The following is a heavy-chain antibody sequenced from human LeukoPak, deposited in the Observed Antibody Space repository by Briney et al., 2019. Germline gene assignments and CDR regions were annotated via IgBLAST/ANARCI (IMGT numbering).Heavy chain of an antibody. CDR2: FYYSGGT. Sequence: SETLSLTCSVSSGSISRGSYYWGWIRQPPGKGLEWIGSFYYSGGTYYNPSLKSRVTISVDTSKNQFSLKLSSVTAADTAVYYCARSFGNYDVLTLPGGYWGQGTLVTVSS. J-gene: IGHJ4*02. CDR3: ARSFGNYDVLTLPGGY. D-gene: IGHD3-9*01. CDR1: SGSISRGSYY. V-gene: IGHV4-39*01.